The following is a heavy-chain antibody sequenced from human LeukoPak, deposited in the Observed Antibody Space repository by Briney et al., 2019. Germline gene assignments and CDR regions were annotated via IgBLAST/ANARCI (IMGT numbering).Heavy chain of an antibody. V-gene: IGHV4-34*01. D-gene: IGHD5-18*01. CDR2: INHSGST. CDR1: GGSFSSYY. CDR3: AAQGGQGYSYGYSFDY. J-gene: IGHJ4*02. Sequence: SETLSLTCAVYGGSFSSYYWSWIRQPPGKGLEWIGEINHSGSTYYNPSLKSRVTISVDTSKNQFSLKLSSVTAADTAVYYCAAQGGQGYSYGYSFDYWGQGTLVTVSS.